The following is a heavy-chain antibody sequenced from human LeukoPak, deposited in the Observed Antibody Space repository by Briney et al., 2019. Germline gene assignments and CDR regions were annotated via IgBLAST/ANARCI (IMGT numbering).Heavy chain of an antibody. D-gene: IGHD4-17*01. Sequence: GASVKIYCKASGYTFTKYCMHWVRQAPGQGLEWMGITNPSGGGTSYAQKFQGRVTMTRDTSTSTVYMELSRLRSEDTAIYYCARDLGDDYGDYPPVPLHHGSGWQWEPGFYHWGQGTLVTVSS. CDR2: TNPSGGGT. CDR1: GYTFTKYC. CDR3: ARDLGDDYGDYPPVPLHHGSGWQWEPGFYH. J-gene: IGHJ4*02. V-gene: IGHV1-46*01.